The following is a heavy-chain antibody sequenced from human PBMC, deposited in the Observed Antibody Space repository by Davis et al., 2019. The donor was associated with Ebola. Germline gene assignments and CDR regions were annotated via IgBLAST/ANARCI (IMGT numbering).Heavy chain of an antibody. V-gene: IGHV3-21*01. D-gene: IGHD2-8*01. CDR3: AGWVISVLYAGWFDP. CDR1: GFTFSSYS. CDR2: ISSSSSYI. Sequence: GESLKISCAASGFTFSSYSMNWVRQAPGKGLEWVSSISSSSSYIYYADSVKGRFTISRDNAKNSLYLQMNSLRAEDTAVYYCAGWVISVLYAGWFDPWGQGTLVTVSS. J-gene: IGHJ5*02.